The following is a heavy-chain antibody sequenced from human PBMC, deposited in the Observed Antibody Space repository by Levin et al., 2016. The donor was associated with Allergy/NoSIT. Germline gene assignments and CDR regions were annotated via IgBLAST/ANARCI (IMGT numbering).Heavy chain of an antibody. CDR1: GGSFSGYY. D-gene: IGHD1-26*01. CDR3: ARFTGGYYYYYGMDV. CDR2: INHSGST. Sequence: GSLRLSCAVYGGSFSGYYWSWIRQPPGKGLEWIGEINHSGSTNYNPSLKSRVTISVDTSKNQFSLKLSSVTAADTAVYYCARFTGGYYYYYGMDVWGQGTTVTVSS. J-gene: IGHJ6*02. V-gene: IGHV4-34*01.